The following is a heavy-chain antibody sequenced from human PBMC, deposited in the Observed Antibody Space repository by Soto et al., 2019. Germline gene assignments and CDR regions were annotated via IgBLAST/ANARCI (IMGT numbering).Heavy chain of an antibody. D-gene: IGHD3-10*01. Sequence: SETLSLTCTVSGASISSYYWMWLRQPPGKGLEWIGYIYYSGSTNYNPSLKSRVTISVDTSKNQFSLKLSSVTAADTAVYYCARHGSGSYSYFDYWGQGTLVTVSS. CDR3: ARHGSGSYSYFDY. V-gene: IGHV4-59*01. CDR2: IYYSGST. CDR1: GASISSYY. J-gene: IGHJ4*02.